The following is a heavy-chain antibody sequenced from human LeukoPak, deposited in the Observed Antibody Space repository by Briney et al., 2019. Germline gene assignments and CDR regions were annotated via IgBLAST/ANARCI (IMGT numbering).Heavy chain of an antibody. CDR3: AREYRDPVNDSSGYAGDY. D-gene: IGHD3-22*01. J-gene: IGHJ4*02. CDR2: IYHSGST. CDR1: GGSISSSNW. V-gene: IGHV4-4*01. Sequence: SETLSLTCAVSGGSISSSNWWSWVRQPPGKGLEWIGEIYHSGSTNYNPSLKSRVTISVDKSKNQFSLKLSSVTAADTAVYCCAREYRDPVNDSSGYAGDYWGQGTLVTVSS.